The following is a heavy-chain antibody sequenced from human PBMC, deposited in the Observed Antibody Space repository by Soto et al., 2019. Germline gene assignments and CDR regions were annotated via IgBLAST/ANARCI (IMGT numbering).Heavy chain of an antibody. Sequence: PSETLSLTCTVSGGSISSSSYYWGWIRQPPGKGLEWIGSIYYSGSTYYNPSLKSRVTISVDTSKNQFSLKLSSVTAADTVVYYCARRLVLPNYYYYYMDIWGKGTTVTVSS. J-gene: IGHJ6*03. CDR2: IYYSGST. D-gene: IGHD2-8*01. CDR1: GGSISSSSYY. CDR3: ARRLVLPNYYYYYMDI. V-gene: IGHV4-39*01.